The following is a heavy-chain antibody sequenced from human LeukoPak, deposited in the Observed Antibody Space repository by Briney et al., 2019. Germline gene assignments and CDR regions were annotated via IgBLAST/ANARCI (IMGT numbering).Heavy chain of an antibody. CDR3: AKDVYGGDGSNWYGFNY. D-gene: IGHD6-13*01. V-gene: IGHV3-9*01. Sequence: GRSLRLSCAASGVTFDDYGMRWVRQAPGKGLEWVSGIRWNSDSICYAGSVKGRFTISRDNANSSLYMQMNSLRAEDTALYYCAKDVYGGDGSNWYGFNYWGQGTLVTVSS. J-gene: IGHJ4*02. CDR2: IRWNSDSI. CDR1: GVTFDDYG.